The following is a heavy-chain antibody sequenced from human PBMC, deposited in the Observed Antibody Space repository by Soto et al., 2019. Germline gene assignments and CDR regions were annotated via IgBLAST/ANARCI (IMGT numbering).Heavy chain of an antibody. CDR2: IYYSGST. Sequence: QVQLQESGPGLVKPSETLSLTCTVSGGSISSYYWSWIRQPPGKGLEWIGYIYYSGSTKYNPSLNIRVTISGDTSKNQCSLKLNSMTAAYTAVYYCARHNYGSGSTYFDYWGQGTQVTVAS. J-gene: IGHJ4*02. V-gene: IGHV4-59*08. CDR1: GGSISSYY. D-gene: IGHD3-10*01. CDR3: ARHNYGSGSTYFDY.